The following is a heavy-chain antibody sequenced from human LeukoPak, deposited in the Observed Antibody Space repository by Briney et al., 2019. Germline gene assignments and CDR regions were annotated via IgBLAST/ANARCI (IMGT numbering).Heavy chain of an antibody. CDR1: GFTFSSYW. Sequence: GGSLRLSCAASGFTFSSYWMNWARQAPGKGLEWVASINHNGNVNYYVDSVKGRFTISRDNAKNSLYLQMSNLRAEDTAVYYCARGGFLDYWGQGTLVTVSS. CDR2: INHNGNVN. CDR3: ARGGFLDY. V-gene: IGHV3-7*03. D-gene: IGHD2/OR15-2a*01. J-gene: IGHJ4*02.